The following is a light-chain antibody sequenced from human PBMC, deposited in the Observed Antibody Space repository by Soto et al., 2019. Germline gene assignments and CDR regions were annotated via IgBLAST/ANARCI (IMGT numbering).Light chain of an antibody. CDR3: SSYTSSSTLV. CDR2: DVS. Sequence: QSALTQPASVSGSPGQSITISCTGTSSDVGGYNYVSWYQQHPGKDPKLMIYDVSNRPSGVSNRFSGSKSGNTASLTISGLQAEAEADYYCSSYTSSSTLVFGGGTKVTVL. V-gene: IGLV2-14*01. J-gene: IGLJ2*01. CDR1: SSDVGGYNY.